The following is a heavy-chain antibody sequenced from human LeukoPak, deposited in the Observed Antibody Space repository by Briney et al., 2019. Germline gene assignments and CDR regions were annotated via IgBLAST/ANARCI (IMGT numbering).Heavy chain of an antibody. CDR2: ISSSSSTI. V-gene: IGHV3-48*01. D-gene: IGHD3-22*01. Sequence: GGSLRLSCAASGFTFSSYAMHWVRQAPGKGLEWVSYISSSSSTIYYADSVKGRFTISRDNAKNSLYLQMNSLRAEDTAVYYCARDFLRRYYYDSSGYSPLWGQGTLVTISS. CDR3: ARDFLRRYYYDSSGYSPL. J-gene: IGHJ1*01. CDR1: GFTFSSYA.